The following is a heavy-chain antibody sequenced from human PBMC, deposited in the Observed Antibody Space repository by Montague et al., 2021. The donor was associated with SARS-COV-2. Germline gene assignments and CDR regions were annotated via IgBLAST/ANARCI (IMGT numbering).Heavy chain of an antibody. CDR3: ARATAVRGGVNWFDP. Sequence: SETRSLTCTVSGGSISSHFWSWIRQPPGKGLEWIGYINYSGGTNYNPSLKSRVTVSVDTTKNQFSLKVTSVIAADTAVYYCARATAVRGGVNWFDPWGQGTQVIVSS. V-gene: IGHV4-59*11. CDR1: GGSISSHF. J-gene: IGHJ5*02. CDR2: INYSGGT. D-gene: IGHD3-10*01.